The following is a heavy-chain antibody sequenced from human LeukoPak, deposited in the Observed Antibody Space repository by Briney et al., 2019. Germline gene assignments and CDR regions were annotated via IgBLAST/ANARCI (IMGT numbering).Heavy chain of an antibody. V-gene: IGHV3-7*01. CDR2: IKQDGSEE. Sequence: GGSLRLSCAASGFTFSTYWMSWVRQAPGKGLEWVANIKQDGSEEYYVDSVRGRFTISRDNAKNSLYLQMNSLRAEDTAMHYCSNGIYSSSYWGQGTLVTVSS. D-gene: IGHD6-6*01. CDR1: GFTFSTYW. J-gene: IGHJ4*02. CDR3: SNGIYSSSY.